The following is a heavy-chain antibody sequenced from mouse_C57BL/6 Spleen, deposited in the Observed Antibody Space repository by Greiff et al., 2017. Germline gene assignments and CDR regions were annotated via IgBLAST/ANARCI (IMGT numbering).Heavy chain of an antibody. CDR3: ARWSVYGSGGYFDV. CDR2: LYPGSGNT. J-gene: IGHJ1*03. D-gene: IGHD1-1*01. Sequence: QVQLQQSGPELVKPGASVKISCKASGYSFTSYYIHWVKQRPGQGLEWIGWLYPGSGNTKYNEKFKGKATLTADTSSSTAYMQLSSLTSEDSAVYYCARWSVYGSGGYFDVWGTGTTVTVSS. V-gene: IGHV1-66*01. CDR1: GYSFTSYY.